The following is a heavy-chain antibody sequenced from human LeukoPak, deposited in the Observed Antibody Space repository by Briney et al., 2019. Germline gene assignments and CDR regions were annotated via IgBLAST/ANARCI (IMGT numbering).Heavy chain of an antibody. CDR2: IYHSGST. CDR3: ARIYAADAFDI. D-gene: IGHD3-16*01. Sequence: SETLSLTCAVSGGSISSGGYSWSWIRQPPGKGLEWIGYIYHSGSTYYNPSLKSRVTISVDTSKNQFSLRLTSVTAADTAVYYCARIYAADAFDIWGQGTMVTVSS. J-gene: IGHJ3*02. CDR1: GGSISSGGYS. V-gene: IGHV4-30-2*01.